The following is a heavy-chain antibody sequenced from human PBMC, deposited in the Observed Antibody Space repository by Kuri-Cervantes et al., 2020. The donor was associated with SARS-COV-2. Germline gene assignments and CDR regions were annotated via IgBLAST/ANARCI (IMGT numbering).Heavy chain of an antibody. CDR3: ARLVGATGAFDI. Sequence: GSLRLSCTVSGGSVSSGSYYWGWIRQPPVKGLEWIGSIYYSGSTYYNPSLKSRITLSVDTSKNQFSLKLSSVTAADTAVYYCARLVGATGAFDIWGQGTMVTVSS. D-gene: IGHD1-26*01. J-gene: IGHJ3*02. CDR1: GGSVSSGSYY. V-gene: IGHV4-39*01. CDR2: IYYSGST.